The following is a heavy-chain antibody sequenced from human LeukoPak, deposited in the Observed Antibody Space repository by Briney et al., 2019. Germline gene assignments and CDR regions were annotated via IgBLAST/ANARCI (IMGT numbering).Heavy chain of an antibody. D-gene: IGHD3-9*01. CDR3: ARGPIAVLRYFDWMFDY. V-gene: IGHV3-7*01. CDR1: GFTFSSYW. CDR2: IKQDGSEK. Sequence: GGSLRLSCAASGFTFSSYWMSWVRQAPGKGLEWVANIKQDGSEKYYVDSVKGRFTISRDNAKNSLYLQMNSLRAEDTAVYYCARGPIAVLRYFDWMFDYWGQGTLVTVSS. J-gene: IGHJ4*02.